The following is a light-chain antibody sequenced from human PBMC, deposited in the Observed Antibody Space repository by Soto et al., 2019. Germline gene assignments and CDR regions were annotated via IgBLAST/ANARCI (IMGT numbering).Light chain of an antibody. CDR2: GAS. CDR1: QSVSSSY. J-gene: IGKJ4*01. Sequence: VLTQSPGTLSLSPGERATLSCRASQSVSSSYLAWYQQKPGQAPRLLIYGASSRATGIPDRFSGSGSGTDFTLTISRLEPEDFAVYYCQQYGSSPLTFGGGTKVDIK. V-gene: IGKV3-20*01. CDR3: QQYGSSPLT.